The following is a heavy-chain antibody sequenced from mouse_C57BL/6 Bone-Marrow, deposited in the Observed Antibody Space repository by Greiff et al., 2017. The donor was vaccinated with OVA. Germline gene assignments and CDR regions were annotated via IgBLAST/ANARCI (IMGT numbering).Heavy chain of an antibody. V-gene: IGHV5-2*01. Sequence: EVKLMESGGGLVQPGESLKLSCESNEYEFPSHDMSWVRQTPEKRLELVAAINSDGGSTYYPDTMERRFIISRDNTKKTLYLQMSSLRSEDTALYYCARHRYYYGSDWYFDVWGTGTTVTVSS. CDR2: INSDGGST. J-gene: IGHJ1*03. D-gene: IGHD1-1*01. CDR1: EYEFPSHD. CDR3: ARHRYYYGSDWYFDV.